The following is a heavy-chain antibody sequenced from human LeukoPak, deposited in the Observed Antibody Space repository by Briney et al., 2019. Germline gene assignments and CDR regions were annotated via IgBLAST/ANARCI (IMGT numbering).Heavy chain of an antibody. CDR3: ARDPMVRGVIRYFDY. CDR2: ISSSSSYI. Sequence: GVSLRLSCAASGFTFSSYSMNWVRQAPGKGLEWVSSISSSSSYIYYADSVKGRFTISRDNAKNSLYLQMNSLRAEDTAVYYCARDPMVRGVIRYFDYWGQGTLVTVSS. V-gene: IGHV3-21*01. CDR1: GFTFSSYS. J-gene: IGHJ4*02. D-gene: IGHD3-10*01.